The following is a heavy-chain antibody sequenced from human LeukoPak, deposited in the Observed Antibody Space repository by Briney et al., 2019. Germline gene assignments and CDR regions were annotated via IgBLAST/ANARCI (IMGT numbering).Heavy chain of an antibody. V-gene: IGHV1-18*01. CDR2: ISAYNGNT. CDR1: GYTFTSYG. D-gene: IGHD1-26*01. Sequence: ASVKVSCNASGYTFTSYGITWVRQAPGQGLEWMGWISAYNGNTNYAQKLQGRVTMTTDTSTSTAYMGLRSLRSDDTGVYYCARDALVGATALEKWGQGTLVTVSS. CDR3: ARDALVGATALEK. J-gene: IGHJ4*02.